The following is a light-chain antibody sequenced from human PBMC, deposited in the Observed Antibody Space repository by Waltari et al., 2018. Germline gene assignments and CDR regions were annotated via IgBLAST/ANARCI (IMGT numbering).Light chain of an antibody. J-gene: IGKJ1*01. V-gene: IGKV1-5*03. CDR2: KAS. CDR3: QQYNIYPLT. Sequence: DIQMNKSPSTLSASVGDRVTITCRASQSINSWLAWYQQKPGEAPKLLIYKASSLQSGVPSSFSGSGSGTEFTLTISSLQPDDFATYYCQQYNIYPLTFGQGTKVEIK. CDR1: QSINSW.